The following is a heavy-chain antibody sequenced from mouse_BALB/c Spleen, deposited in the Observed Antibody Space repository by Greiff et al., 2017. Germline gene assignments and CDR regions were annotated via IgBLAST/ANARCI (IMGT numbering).Heavy chain of an antibody. J-gene: IGHJ4*01. CDR2: ISSGGGST. CDR3: ARGNWDYYAMDY. Sequence: EVKLVESGGGLVKPGGSLKLSCAASGFAFSSYDMSWVRQTPEKRLEWVAYISSGGGSTYYPDTVKGRFTISRDNAKNTLYLQMSSLKSEDTAMYYCARGNWDYYAMDYWGQGTSVTVSS. V-gene: IGHV5-12-1*01. CDR1: GFAFSSYD. D-gene: IGHD4-1*01.